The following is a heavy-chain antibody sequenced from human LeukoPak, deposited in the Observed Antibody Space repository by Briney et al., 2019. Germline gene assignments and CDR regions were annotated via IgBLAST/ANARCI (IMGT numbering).Heavy chain of an antibody. Sequence: SETLSLTCAVYGGSFSGYYWSWIRQPPGKGLEWIGYIYYSGSTNYNPSLKSRVTISVDTSKNQFSLKLSSVTAADTAVYYCARVAGEEWLSLSGFDPWGQGTLVTVSS. J-gene: IGHJ5*02. D-gene: IGHD3-3*01. V-gene: IGHV4-59*01. CDR1: GGSFSGYY. CDR2: IYYSGST. CDR3: ARVAGEEWLSLSGFDP.